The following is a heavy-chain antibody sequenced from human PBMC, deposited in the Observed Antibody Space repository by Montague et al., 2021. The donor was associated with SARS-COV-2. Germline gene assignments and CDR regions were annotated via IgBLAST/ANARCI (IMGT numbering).Heavy chain of an antibody. V-gene: IGHV3-9*01. CDR2: ISGNSGSI. J-gene: IGHJ6*02. Sequence: SLILSCAASGFTFGNYAMHWVRQAPGKGLEWVSGISGNSGSIAYXASVKGLFTISSDNSKNSLYLQMNILRAEDTALYYCATGGVVGLCVYYGMDVWGQGTTVTVSS. CDR1: GFTFGNYA. D-gene: IGHD2-15*01. CDR3: ATGGVVGLCVYYGMDV.